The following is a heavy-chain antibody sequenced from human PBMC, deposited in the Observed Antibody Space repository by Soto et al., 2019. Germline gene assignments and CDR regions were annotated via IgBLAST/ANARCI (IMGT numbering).Heavy chain of an antibody. V-gene: IGHV1-69*02. CDR1: GGTFSSYT. Sequence: QVQLVQSGAEVKKPGSSVKVSCKASGGTFSSYTISWVRQAPGQGLEWMGRIIPILGIANYAQKFQGRVRITADKSTRTAYMELRSLRSEDTAVYYCARSWTYYDYIWGSYLSYWGQGTLVTVSS. CDR2: IIPILGIA. CDR3: ARSWTYYDYIWGSYLSY. D-gene: IGHD3-16*01. J-gene: IGHJ4*02.